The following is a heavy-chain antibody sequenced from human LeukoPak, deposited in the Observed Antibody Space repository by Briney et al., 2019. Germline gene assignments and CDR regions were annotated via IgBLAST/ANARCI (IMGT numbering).Heavy chain of an antibody. D-gene: IGHD3-10*01. CDR1: GGSISSYY. CDR2: IYYSGRT. V-gene: IGHV4-59*01. J-gene: IGHJ4*02. CDR3: ARAWFGELGWDYFDY. Sequence: SETLSLTCSVSGGSISSYYWSWIRQPPGKGLEWIGYIYYSGRTNYNPSLKSRVTISVDTSKNQFSLTLSSVTAADTAVYYCARAWFGELGWDYFDYWGQGTLVTVSS.